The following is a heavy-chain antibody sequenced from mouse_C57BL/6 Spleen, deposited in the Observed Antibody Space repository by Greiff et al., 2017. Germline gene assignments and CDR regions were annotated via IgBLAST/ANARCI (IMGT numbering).Heavy chain of an antibody. CDR2: IYPGDGDT. Sequence: QVQLQQSGPELVKPGASVKISCKASGYAFSSSWMNWVKQRPGKGLEWIGRIYPGDGDTNYNGKFKGKATLTEDKSSSTAYMQRSSLTSEDSAVYFCAITTVVATNYWGQGTTLTVSS. V-gene: IGHV1-82*01. D-gene: IGHD1-1*01. CDR1: GYAFSSSW. J-gene: IGHJ2*01. CDR3: AITTVVATNY.